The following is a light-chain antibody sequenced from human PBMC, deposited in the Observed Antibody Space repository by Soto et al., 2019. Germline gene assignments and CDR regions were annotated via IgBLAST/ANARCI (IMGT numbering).Light chain of an antibody. Sequence: EIVMTQSPATLSVSPGERATLSCRASQSVSSNLAWYQQKPGQAPRLLIYGASIRATGIPARFSGSGSGTEFTLTISSQQSEDFAVYYCQQYNTWYTFGQRTKLEIK. V-gene: IGKV3D-15*01. J-gene: IGKJ2*01. CDR3: QQYNTWYT. CDR2: GAS. CDR1: QSVSSN.